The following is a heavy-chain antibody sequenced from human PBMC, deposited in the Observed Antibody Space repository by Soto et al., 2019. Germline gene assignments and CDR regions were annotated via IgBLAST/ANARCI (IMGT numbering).Heavy chain of an antibody. CDR3: ARDGLYSGSYHEVHDY. Sequence: GGSLRLSCAASGFTFSSYSMNWVRQAPGKGLEWVSSISSSSSYIYYADSVKGRFTISRDNAKNSLYLQMNSLRAEDTAVYYSARDGLYSGSYHEVHDYWGQGTLVTVSS. CDR2: ISSSSSYI. V-gene: IGHV3-21*01. CDR1: GFTFSSYS. D-gene: IGHD1-26*01. J-gene: IGHJ4*02.